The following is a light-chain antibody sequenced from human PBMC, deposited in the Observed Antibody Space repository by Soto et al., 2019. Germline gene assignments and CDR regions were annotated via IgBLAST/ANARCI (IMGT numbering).Light chain of an antibody. CDR3: SSYVGINNLV. V-gene: IGLV2-8*01. J-gene: IGLJ2*01. CDR2: AVS. CDR1: STDVGAYNY. Sequence: SALTQPPSASGSPGQSVTISCTGTSTDVGAYNYVSWYQQHPGKAPKLMIYAVSKRPSGVPDRFSGSKSGNTASLTVSGLQADDEADYYCSSYVGINNLVFGGGTELTVL.